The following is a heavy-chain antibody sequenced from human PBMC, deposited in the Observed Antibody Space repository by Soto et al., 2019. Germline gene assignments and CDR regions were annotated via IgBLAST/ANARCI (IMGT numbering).Heavy chain of an antibody. CDR3: ARGGNDYVWGRYLY. CDR2: IIPVFGTA. CDR1: GGTFSSYC. Sequence: QVQLVQSGAEVKKPGSSVKVSCKASGGTFSSYCISWVRQAPGQGLEWMGGIIPVFGTANYAQNFQGRVTITADESTSTVYMELSSLRSEDTAVYYCARGGNDYVWGRYLYWGQGTLVTVSS. J-gene: IGHJ4*02. V-gene: IGHV1-69*12. D-gene: IGHD3-16*02.